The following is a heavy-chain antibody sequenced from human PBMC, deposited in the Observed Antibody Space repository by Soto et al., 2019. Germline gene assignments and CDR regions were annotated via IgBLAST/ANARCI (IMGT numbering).Heavy chain of an antibody. CDR3: ARETPSAAAAYYYYGLDV. Sequence: QVQLVQSGAEVKKAGSSVKVSCKASGGTFSSYLINWVRQALGQGLEGGGGIIPVFGTATYAEKFQGRVTITADESTSTAYMELSSLRSDDTAVYYCARETPSAAAAYYYYGLDVWGQGTTVTVPS. CDR1: GGTFSSYL. D-gene: IGHD6-13*01. CDR2: IIPVFGTA. V-gene: IGHV1-69*01. J-gene: IGHJ6*02.